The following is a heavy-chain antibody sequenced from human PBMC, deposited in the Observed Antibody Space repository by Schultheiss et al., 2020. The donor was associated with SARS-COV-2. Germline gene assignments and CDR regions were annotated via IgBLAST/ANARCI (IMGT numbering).Heavy chain of an antibody. CDR1: GGSFSGYY. V-gene: IGHV4-34*01. Sequence: TLSLTCAVYGGSFSGYYWSWIRQPPGKGLEWIGEINHSGSTNYNPSLKSRVTISVDRSKNQFSLKLSSVTAADTAVYYCARPIVVVPAATAFDIWGQGTMVTVSS. J-gene: IGHJ3*02. CDR2: INHSGST. D-gene: IGHD2-2*01. CDR3: ARPIVVVPAATAFDI.